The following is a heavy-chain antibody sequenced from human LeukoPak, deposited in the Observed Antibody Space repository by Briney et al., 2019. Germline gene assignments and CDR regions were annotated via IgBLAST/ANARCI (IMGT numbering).Heavy chain of an antibody. CDR2: ISYEGSNR. V-gene: IGHV3-30*08. J-gene: IGHJ4*02. Sequence: SRRLSWAAAAFTLSSYAIHWVRQAPSKLLEWVAVISYEGSNRYYADSVKGWFSISRDNSKSTLFLQVNSLMAKNTSVYHCAKGLSSGYSRSAQWGQGPLVPVSS. CDR3: AKGLSSGYSRSAQ. CDR1: AFTLSSYA. D-gene: IGHD3-22*01.